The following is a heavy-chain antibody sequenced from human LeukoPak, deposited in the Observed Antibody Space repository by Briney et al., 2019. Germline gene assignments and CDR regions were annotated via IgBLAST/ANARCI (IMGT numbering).Heavy chain of an antibody. D-gene: IGHD3-16*01. J-gene: IGHJ4*02. CDR3: AREGVGYYFDY. CDR2: ISYDGSNK. CDR1: GFTFSTYN. V-gene: IGHV3-30*03. Sequence: GGSLRLSCAASGFTFSTYNLNWVRQAPGKGLEWVAVISYDGSNKYYADSVKGRFTISRDNSKNTLYLQMNSLRAEDTAVYYCAREGVGYYFDYWGQGTPVTVSS.